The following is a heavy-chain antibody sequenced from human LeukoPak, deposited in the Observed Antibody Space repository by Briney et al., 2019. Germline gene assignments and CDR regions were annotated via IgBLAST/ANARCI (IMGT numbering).Heavy chain of an antibody. Sequence: ASVKVSCKASGYTFTGHYMHWVRQPPGQGLEWMGPINPNSGGTNYAQKFQGRVTMTRDTSTSTAYMELSRLRSDDPAVYYCARDRYYYDSSGYSRTGFDYWGQGTLVTVSS. CDR1: GYTFTGHY. D-gene: IGHD3-22*01. V-gene: IGHV1-2*06. J-gene: IGHJ4*02. CDR3: ARDRYYYDSSGYSRTGFDY. CDR2: INPNSGGT.